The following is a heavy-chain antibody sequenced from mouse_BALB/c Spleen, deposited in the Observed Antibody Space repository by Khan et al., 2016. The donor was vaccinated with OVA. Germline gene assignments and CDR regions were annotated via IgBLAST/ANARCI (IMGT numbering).Heavy chain of an antibody. CDR2: INTYTGEP. CDR1: GYNFTKSG. J-gene: IGHJ4*01. V-gene: IGHV9-3-1*01. Sequence: QIQLVQSGPELKKPGETVKISCKASGYNFTKSGMNWVKQAPGKGLKWMGWINTYTGEPTYADDFKGRFAFSLETSARTAYLQINNLKNEDTATYFWARPPYFSYVMDYWGQGTSVTVSS. CDR3: ARPPYFSYVMDY. D-gene: IGHD2-10*01.